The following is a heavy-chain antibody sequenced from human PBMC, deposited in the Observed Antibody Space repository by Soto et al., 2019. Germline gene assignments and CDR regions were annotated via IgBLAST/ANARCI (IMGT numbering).Heavy chain of an antibody. CDR3: GRGRSGQIVVFY. V-gene: IGHV1-2*02. CDR1: GYTFTGHY. Sequence: QVQLVQSGAEVKKPGASVKVSCKASGYTFTGHYIHWVRQAPEQGPEWMGGTGPESGAPRYSQRLQGRATMTRDMSIATVYMELNNLSPDDTAVYYCGRGRSGQIVVFYWAQGTPVTVSS. D-gene: IGHD1-26*01. CDR2: TGPESGAP. J-gene: IGHJ4*02.